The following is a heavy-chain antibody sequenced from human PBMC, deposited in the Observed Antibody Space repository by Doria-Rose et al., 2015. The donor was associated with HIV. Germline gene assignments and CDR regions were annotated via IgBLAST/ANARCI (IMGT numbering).Heavy chain of an antibody. CDR3: ARVLSATYDY. CDR2: IFYTGST. CDR1: GDSISHYY. D-gene: IGHD6-19*01. J-gene: IGHJ4*02. V-gene: IGHV4-59*01. Sequence: QVQLQESGPGLVKPSETLSLTCSVSGDSISHYYWSWIRQPPGKRLEYIGDIFYTGSTNYSPYLKSRVSMSIDTSKIKYSLRLSSVTAADTAVYYGARVLSATYDYWGKGTRITDSS.